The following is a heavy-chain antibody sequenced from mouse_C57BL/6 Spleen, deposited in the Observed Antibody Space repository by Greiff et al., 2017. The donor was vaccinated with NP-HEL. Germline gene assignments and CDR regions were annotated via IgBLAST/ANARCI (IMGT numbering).Heavy chain of an antibody. CDR3: ARASYGPCDY. Sequence: DVQLVESGPGLVKPSQSLSLTCSVTGYSITSGYYWNWIRQFPGNKLEWMGYISYDGSNNYNPSLKNRISITRDTSKNQFFLKLNSVTTEDTATYYCARASYGPCDYWGQGTTLTVSS. CDR1: GYSITSGYY. CDR2: ISYDGSN. V-gene: IGHV3-6*01. D-gene: IGHD1-1*01. J-gene: IGHJ2*01.